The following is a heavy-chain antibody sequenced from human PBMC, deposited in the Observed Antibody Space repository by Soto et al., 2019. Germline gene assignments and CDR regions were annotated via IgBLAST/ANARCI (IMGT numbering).Heavy chain of an antibody. CDR1: RGTFSSYA. CDR2: IIPIFGTA. J-gene: IGHJ4*02. V-gene: IGHV1-69*13. CDR3: AGKVPGSYPDY. Sequence: SVKVSCKXSRGTFSSYAISWVRQAPGQGLEWMGGIIPIFGTANYAQKFQGRVTITADESTSTAYMELSSLRSEDTAVYYCAGKVPGSYPDYWGQGTLVTVSS. D-gene: IGHD1-26*01.